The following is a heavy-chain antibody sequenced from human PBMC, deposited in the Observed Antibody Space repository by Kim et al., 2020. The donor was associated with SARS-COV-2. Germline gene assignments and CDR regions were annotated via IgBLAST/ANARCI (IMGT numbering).Heavy chain of an antibody. CDR3: AKDKGRWRWLQSPDY. V-gene: IGHV3-30*18. D-gene: IGHD5-12*01. CDR1: GFTFSSYG. CDR2: ISYDGSNK. Sequence: GGSLRLSCAASGFTFSSYGMHWVRQAPGKGLEWVAVISYDGSNKYYADSVKGRFTISRDNSKNTLYLQMNSLRAEDTAVYYCAKDKGRWRWLQSPDYWGQGTLVTVSS. J-gene: IGHJ4*02.